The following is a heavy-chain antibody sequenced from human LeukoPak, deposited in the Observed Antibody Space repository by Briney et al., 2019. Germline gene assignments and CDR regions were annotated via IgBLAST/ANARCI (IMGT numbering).Heavy chain of an antibody. V-gene: IGHV1-24*01. Sequence: ASVKVSCKVSGYTLTELSMNWVRQAPGKGLEWMGGFDPEDGETIYAQKFQGRVTMTEDTSTDTAYMELSSLRSEDTAVYYCATVGVVVITNAFDIWGQGTMVTVSS. CDR3: ATVGVVVITNAFDI. CDR1: GYTLTELS. CDR2: FDPEDGET. J-gene: IGHJ3*02. D-gene: IGHD3-22*01.